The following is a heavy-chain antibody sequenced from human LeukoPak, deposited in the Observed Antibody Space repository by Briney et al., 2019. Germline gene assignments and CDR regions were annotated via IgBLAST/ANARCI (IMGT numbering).Heavy chain of an antibody. D-gene: IGHD3-22*01. J-gene: IGHJ4*02. V-gene: IGHV3-23*01. CDR2: ISGSGDST. CDR1: GFTFSSSA. Sequence: GGSLRLSCAASGFTFSSSAMSWVRQTPGKGLEWVSSISGSGDSTYYADSVKGRFTISRDNSKNTLYLQMNSLRAEDTAVYYCAKENKTYYYDSSGYYYPSYWGQGTLVTVSS. CDR3: AKENKTYYYDSSGYYYPSY.